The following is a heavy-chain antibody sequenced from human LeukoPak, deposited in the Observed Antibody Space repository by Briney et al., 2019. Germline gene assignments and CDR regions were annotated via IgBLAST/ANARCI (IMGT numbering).Heavy chain of an antibody. V-gene: IGHV4-61*01. J-gene: IGHJ5*02. CDR1: GVSFSSGSYY. CDR2: IYYNGIT. CDR3: ARDTYYYDSSGYHNWFDP. Sequence: SETLSLTCAVSGVSFSSGSYYWGWIRQHPGKGLEWIGYIYYNGITNYNPSLKGRVTISVDTSKNQFSLKLSSVTAADTAVYYCARDTYYYDSSGYHNWFDPWGQGTLVTVSS. D-gene: IGHD3-22*01.